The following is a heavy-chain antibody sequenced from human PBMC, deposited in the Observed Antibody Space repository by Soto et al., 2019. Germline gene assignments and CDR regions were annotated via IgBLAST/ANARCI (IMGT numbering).Heavy chain of an antibody. Sequence: QVQLVQSGAEVKKPGSSVKVSCKASGGIFSTYAISWLRQAPGQGLEWMGGIIPIFGTPNYAQRFQGRVNITADESKSTDYMELNRLRSEDTAFYYCARDRDDYGSGNYYNRIDFWGQGTLVTVSS. J-gene: IGHJ4*02. CDR2: IIPIFGTP. CDR1: GGIFSTYA. V-gene: IGHV1-69*01. CDR3: ARDRDDYGSGNYYNRIDF. D-gene: IGHD3-10*01.